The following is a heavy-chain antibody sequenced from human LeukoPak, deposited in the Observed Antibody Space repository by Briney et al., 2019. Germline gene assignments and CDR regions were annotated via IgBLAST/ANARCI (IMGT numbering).Heavy chain of an antibody. CDR3: VRGGWRIIETGGDS. D-gene: IGHD2-15*01. V-gene: IGHV3-33*08. J-gene: IGHJ4*02. CDR1: RFIFSRYG. Sequence: GGSLRLSCAASRFIFSRYGMHWVRQAPGKGLEWMAVIWYGGSNKDYADSVKGRFTISRDNADNSLYLQMKSLRVEDTAMYYCVRGGWRIIETGGDSWGQGTLVTVSS. CDR2: IWYGGSNK.